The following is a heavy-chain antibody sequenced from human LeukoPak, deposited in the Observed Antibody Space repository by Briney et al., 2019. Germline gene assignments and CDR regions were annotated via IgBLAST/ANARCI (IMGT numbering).Heavy chain of an antibody. J-gene: IGHJ6*03. V-gene: IGHV4-59*01. CDR1: GGSISSYY. CDR3: ARVNSGSYYDYYYYMDV. CDR2: IYYSGST. Sequence: SETLSLTCTVSGGSISSYYWSWIRQPPGKGLEWIGYIYYSGSTNYNPSLKSRVTLSVDTSKNQFSLKLSSVTAADTAVYYCARVNSGSYYDYYYYMDVWGKGTTVTVSS. D-gene: IGHD1-26*01.